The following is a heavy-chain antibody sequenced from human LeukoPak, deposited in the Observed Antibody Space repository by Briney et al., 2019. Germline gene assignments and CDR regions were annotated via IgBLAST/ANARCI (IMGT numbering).Heavy chain of an antibody. J-gene: IGHJ4*02. V-gene: IGHV3-66*02. D-gene: IGHD1-26*01. CDR2: IYSGGGT. Sequence: GGSLRLSCSASGFTVSADYMNWVRQAPGKGLEWVSIIYSGGGTYYADSVKGRFTISGDNSKNTLYLQMNSLRGEDTAVYYCANTIDCWGQGTLVTVSS. CDR1: GFTVSADY. CDR3: ANTIDC.